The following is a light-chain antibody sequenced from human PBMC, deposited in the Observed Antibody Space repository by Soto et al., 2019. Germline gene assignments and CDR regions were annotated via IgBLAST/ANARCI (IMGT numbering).Light chain of an antibody. CDR1: QTISRY. CDR2: SAS. Sequence: MTQSPGSRCTTKRERVTITCRASQTISRYLNWYQQRPGKAPNLLIYSASSLQSGVPSRFSGSGSGTDFTLKINRVEAEDVGTYYCMQALQILT. CDR3: MQALQILT. J-gene: IGKJ5*01. V-gene: IGKV1-39*01.